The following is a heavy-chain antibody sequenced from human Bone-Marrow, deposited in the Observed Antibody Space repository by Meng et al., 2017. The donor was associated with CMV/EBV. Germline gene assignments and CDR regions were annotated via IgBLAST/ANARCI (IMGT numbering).Heavy chain of an antibody. CDR3: ARWDGYNSNTFDY. D-gene: IGHD5-24*01. CDR2: INPNSGGT. Sequence: ASVKVSCKASGYTFTGYYMHWVRQAPGQGLEWMGWINPNSGGTNYAQKFQGRVTMTRDTSISTAYMELSRLRSDDTAVYYCARWDGYNSNTFDYWGQGMLVNVAS. V-gene: IGHV1-2*02. J-gene: IGHJ4*02. CDR1: GYTFTGYY.